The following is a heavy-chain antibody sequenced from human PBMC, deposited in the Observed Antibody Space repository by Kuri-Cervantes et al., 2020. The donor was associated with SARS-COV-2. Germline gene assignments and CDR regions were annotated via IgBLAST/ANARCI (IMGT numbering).Heavy chain of an antibody. D-gene: IGHD3-3*01. J-gene: IGHJ4*02. Sequence: ASVKVSCKASGYTFTSYDINWVRQATGQGLEWMGWMNPNSGNTGYAQKFQGRVTMTRNTSISTAYMELRSLRPDDTAVYYCARQVIISHFDYWGQGTLVTVSS. CDR1: GYTFTSYD. V-gene: IGHV1-8*02. CDR3: ARQVIISHFDY. CDR2: MNPNSGNT.